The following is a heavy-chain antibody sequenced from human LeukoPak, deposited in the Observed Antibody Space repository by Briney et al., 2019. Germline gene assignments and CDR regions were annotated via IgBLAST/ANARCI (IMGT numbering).Heavy chain of an antibody. V-gene: IGHV3-23*01. D-gene: IGHD3-10*01. CDR3: AKDLRFGGDYFYY. CDR2: ISGSGGST. Sequence: GGSLRLSCAASGFTFSSYGMSWVRQAPGKGLEWVSTISGSGGSTYYADSVKGRFTISRDNSKNTLYLQINSLRAEDTAVYYCAKDLRFGGDYFYYWVQGTLVTVSS. J-gene: IGHJ4*02. CDR1: GFTFSSYG.